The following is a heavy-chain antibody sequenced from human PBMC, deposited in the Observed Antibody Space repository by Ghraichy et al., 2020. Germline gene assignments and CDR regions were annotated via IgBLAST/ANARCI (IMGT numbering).Heavy chain of an antibody. CDR1: GGSISSYY. CDR3: ARDIAVAGWVSDYGMDV. Sequence: SETLSLTCTVSGGSISSYYWSWIRQPPGKGLEWIGYIYYSGSTNYNPSLKSRVTISVDTSKNQFSLKLSSVTAADTAVYYCARDIAVAGWVSDYGMDVWGQGTTVTVSS. J-gene: IGHJ6*02. V-gene: IGHV4-59*01. D-gene: IGHD6-19*01. CDR2: IYYSGST.